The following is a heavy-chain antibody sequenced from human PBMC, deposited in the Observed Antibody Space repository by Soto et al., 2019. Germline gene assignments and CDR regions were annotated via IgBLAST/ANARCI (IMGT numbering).Heavy chain of an antibody. CDR3: SRHYKKTGDFDYYYGMDV. J-gene: IGHJ6*02. CDR1: GSSMSPYY. Sequence: PLEPLSLTCSFFGSSMSPYYSSWIRHFPGKGLEWVANIHYRRSTNYNPSLERRVTKPTDTPKNQFALELIALSDADTAVYYCSRHYKKTGDFDYYYGMDVWGQGTTVTVSS. D-gene: IGHD7-27*01. CDR2: IHYRRST. V-gene: IGHV4-59*08.